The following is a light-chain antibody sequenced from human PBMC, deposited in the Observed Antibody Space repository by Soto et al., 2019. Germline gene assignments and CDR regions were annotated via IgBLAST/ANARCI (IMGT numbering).Light chain of an antibody. V-gene: IGKV3-20*01. CDR2: GAS. J-gene: IGKJ2*01. Sequence: EIVLTQSPGTLSLSPGERATLSCRASQSVSSSYLAWYQQKPGQAPRLLIHGASTRATGIPDRFSGSGSGTDFTLTISRLEAEDFAVYYCQQYGNSPPYTFGQGTKLEIK. CDR1: QSVSSSY. CDR3: QQYGNSPPYT.